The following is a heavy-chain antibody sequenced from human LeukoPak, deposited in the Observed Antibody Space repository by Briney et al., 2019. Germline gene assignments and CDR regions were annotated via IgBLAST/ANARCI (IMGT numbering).Heavy chain of an antibody. J-gene: IGHJ4*02. CDR1: GGTFSSYA. D-gene: IGHD3-22*01. Sequence: ASVKVSCKASGGTFSSYAISWVRQAPGQGLEWMGGIIPIFGTANYAQKLQGRVTMTTDTSTSTAYMELRSLRSDDTAVYYCAREGYYDSSGYYSLFDYWGQGTLVTVSS. V-gene: IGHV1-69*05. CDR2: IIPIFGTA. CDR3: AREGYYDSSGYYSLFDY.